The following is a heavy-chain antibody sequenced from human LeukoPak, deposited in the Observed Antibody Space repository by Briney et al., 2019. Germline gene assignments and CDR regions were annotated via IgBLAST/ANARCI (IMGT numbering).Heavy chain of an antibody. CDR1: GLTFSSYG. Sequence: GGSLRLSCAASGLTFSSYGMHWVRQAPGKRLEWVAVISYDGSNKYYADSVKGRFTISRDNSKNTLYLQMNSLRAEDTAVYYCAKDRGTIFGVVMQYFQHWGQGTLVTVSS. CDR2: ISYDGSNK. CDR3: AKDRGTIFGVVMQYFQH. J-gene: IGHJ1*01. D-gene: IGHD3-3*01. V-gene: IGHV3-30*18.